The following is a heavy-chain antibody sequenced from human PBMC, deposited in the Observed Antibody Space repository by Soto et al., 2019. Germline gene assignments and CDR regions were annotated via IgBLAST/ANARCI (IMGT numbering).Heavy chain of an antibody. V-gene: IGHV1-18*04. Sequence: ASVKVSLKAAGYTFTSYGLSWVGPAPGQGLEGMGWLSAYNGKTNYAQKLQGRVTMTTDTSTSTAYMELRSLRSDDTAVYYCASHPPKYTIFGVFIPRYFMAVLVQGTTVTVSS. D-gene: IGHD3-3*01. CDR2: LSAYNGKT. J-gene: IGHJ6*02. CDR3: ASHPPKYTIFGVFIPRYFMAV. CDR1: GYTFTSYG.